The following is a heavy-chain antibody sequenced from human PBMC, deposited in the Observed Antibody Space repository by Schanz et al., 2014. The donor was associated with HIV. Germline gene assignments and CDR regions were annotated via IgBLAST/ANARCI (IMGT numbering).Heavy chain of an antibody. D-gene: IGHD2-2*01. CDR2: IWYDGSNK. V-gene: IGHV3-33*01. Sequence: QVQLVESGGGVVQPGRSLRLSCAASGFTFSSYGMHWVRQAPGKGLEWVAVIWYDGSNKYYADSVKGRFTISRDNSKNTLFLQMNSLRAEDPAVYFCARDVAGCSGTSCYSDAFDIWGQGTLVTVSS. CDR1: GFTFSSYG. J-gene: IGHJ3*02. CDR3: ARDVAGCSGTSCYSDAFDI.